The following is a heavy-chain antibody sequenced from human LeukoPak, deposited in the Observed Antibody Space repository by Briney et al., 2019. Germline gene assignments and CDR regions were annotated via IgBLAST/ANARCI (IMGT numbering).Heavy chain of an antibody. V-gene: IGHV1-18*01. CDR1: GYPFTNYG. D-gene: IGHD2-2*01. Sequence: ASVKVSCKASGYPFTNYGINWVRQAPGQGLEYMGWISAYNGNTNFAQKLQGRVTMTTDTSTSTAYMQLRSLRSDDTAVYFCALLKLQVLPAADYYYGMDVWGQGTTVTVSS. J-gene: IGHJ6*02. CDR2: ISAYNGNT. CDR3: ALLKLQVLPAADYYYGMDV.